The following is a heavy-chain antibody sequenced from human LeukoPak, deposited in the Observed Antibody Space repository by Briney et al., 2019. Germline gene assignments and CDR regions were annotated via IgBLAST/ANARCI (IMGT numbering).Heavy chain of an antibody. D-gene: IGHD3-22*01. J-gene: IGHJ4*02. CDR3: AXXSVAYSYDSSGYSPVYYFDY. Sequence: ASVKVSCKASGYTFTDFYMHWVRQAPGQGLEWMGWINPNSGGTNYAQKLQGRVTMTTDTSTSTAYMELRSLRSDDTAVYYCAXXSVAYSYDSSGYSPVYYFDYWGQGTLVTVSS. CDR2: INPNSGGT. V-gene: IGHV1-2*02. CDR1: GYTFTDFY.